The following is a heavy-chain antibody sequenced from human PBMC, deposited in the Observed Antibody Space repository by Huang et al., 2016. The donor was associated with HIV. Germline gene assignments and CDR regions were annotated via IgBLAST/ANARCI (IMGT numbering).Heavy chain of an antibody. J-gene: IGHJ4*02. D-gene: IGHD5-12*01. CDR3: ARGRMVAEY. Sequence: QVQLVQSGAEVKKPGASLQVSCKASGYTFANYDITWVRQASGQGLEWMGWMNPYTGNTGYGQKFRGRVTFTRNTSNTTAYMELSSLRSEDTAIYYCARGRMVAEYWGQGTLVIVSS. CDR1: GYTFANYD. CDR2: MNPYTGNT. V-gene: IGHV1-8*01.